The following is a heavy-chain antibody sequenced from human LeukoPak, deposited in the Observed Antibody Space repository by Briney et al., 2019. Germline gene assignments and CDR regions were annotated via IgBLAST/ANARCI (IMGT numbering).Heavy chain of an antibody. V-gene: IGHV3-23*01. CDR1: GPSFSFAE. J-gene: IGHJ4*02. CDR3: AKQYDFWSGPDY. CDR2: ISGSSSYT. D-gene: IGHD3-3*01. Sequence: GGSLRLSWTSSGPSFSFAEMNRYCQAPGKGLEWVSYISGSSSYTYYADAVKGRFTTSRDNSKNTLYLQMNSLRVEDTAVYYCAKQYDFWSGPDYWGQGTLVTVSS.